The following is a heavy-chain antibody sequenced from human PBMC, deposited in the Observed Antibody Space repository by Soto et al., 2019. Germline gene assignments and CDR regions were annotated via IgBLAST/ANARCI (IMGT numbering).Heavy chain of an antibody. CDR1: GCTFSSSA. D-gene: IGHD3-22*01. J-gene: IGHJ4*02. CDR2: SRDKPQGYST. Sequence: GSLARACAASGCTFSSSAMRGVRQAPGKGLEWVGRSRDKPQGYSTAYAASVKGRFTTSRDEPKNSAYLQMNRLKTEDTAVYYSVRATYFSDSSGYARCLDYWGQGTLVTVYS. V-gene: IGHV3-72*01. CDR3: VRATYFSDSSGYARCLDY.